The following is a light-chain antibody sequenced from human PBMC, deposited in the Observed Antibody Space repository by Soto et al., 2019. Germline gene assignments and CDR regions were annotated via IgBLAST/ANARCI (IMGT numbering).Light chain of an antibody. CDR1: QALSNY. Sequence: DIQLTQSPSFLSASVGDTVTMTCRASQALSNYLAWYQQKPGKAPDLLIYSASTLQSGVPSRFSGSGSETEFSLTIRALQPEDFATYYCQQYDSYPLTFGGGTKVDIK. J-gene: IGKJ4*01. CDR2: SAS. V-gene: IGKV1-9*01. CDR3: QQYDSYPLT.